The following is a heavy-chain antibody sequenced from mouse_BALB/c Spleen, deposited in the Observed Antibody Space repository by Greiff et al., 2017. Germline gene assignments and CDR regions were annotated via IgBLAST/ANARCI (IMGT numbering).Heavy chain of an antibody. V-gene: IGHV1-18*01. J-gene: IGHJ4*01. Sequence: VQLQQSGPELVKPGASVKIPCKASGYTFTDYNMDWVKQSHGKSLEWIGDINPNNGGTIYNQKFKGKATLTVDKSSSTAYMELRSLTSEDTAVYYCARWRGLGGYYAMDYWGQGTSVTVSA. CDR1: GYTFTDYN. D-gene: IGHD2-4*01. CDR2: INPNNGGT. CDR3: ARWRGLGGYYAMDY.